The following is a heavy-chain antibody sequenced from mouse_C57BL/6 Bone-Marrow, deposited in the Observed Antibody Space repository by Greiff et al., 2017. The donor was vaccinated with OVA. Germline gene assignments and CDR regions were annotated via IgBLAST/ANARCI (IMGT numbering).Heavy chain of an antibody. V-gene: IGHV1-61*01. J-gene: IGHJ2*01. Sequence: QQPGAELVRPGSSVKLSCKASGYTFTSYWMDWVKQRPGQGLEWIGNIYPSDSETHYNQKFKDKATLTVDKSSSTAYMQLSSLTSEDSAVYYCARILGRGFDYWGQGTTLTVSS. CDR2: IYPSDSET. CDR3: ARILGRGFDY. CDR1: GYTFTSYW. D-gene: IGHD4-1*01.